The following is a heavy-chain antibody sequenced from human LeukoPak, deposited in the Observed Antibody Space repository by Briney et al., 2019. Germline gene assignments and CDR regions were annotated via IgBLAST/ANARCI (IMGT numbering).Heavy chain of an antibody. V-gene: IGHV1-24*01. CDR3: ATDIHDYGVPGCAFDI. J-gene: IGHJ3*02. CDR1: GYTLTELS. CDR2: FDPEGGET. Sequence: GASVKVSCKVSGYTLTELSMHWVRQAPGKGLEWMGGFDPEGGETIYAQKFQGRVTMTEDTSTDTAYMELSSLRSEDTAVYYCATDIHDYGVPGCAFDIWGQGTMVTVSS. D-gene: IGHD4-17*01.